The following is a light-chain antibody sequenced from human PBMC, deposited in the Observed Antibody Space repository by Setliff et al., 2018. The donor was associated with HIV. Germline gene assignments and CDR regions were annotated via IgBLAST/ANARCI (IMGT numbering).Light chain of an antibody. CDR2: GYN. Sequence: QSVLTQPPPVSGAPGQRVTISCTGSNSNIGAGYGVNWYQQLPGTAPKLLIYGYNNRPSGVPDRFSGSQSGTSASLAITGLQGEDEADYYCQSYDSSLSGSGVFGTGTKVTVL. V-gene: IGLV1-40*01. CDR1: NSNIGAGYG. CDR3: QSYDSSLSGSGV. J-gene: IGLJ1*01.